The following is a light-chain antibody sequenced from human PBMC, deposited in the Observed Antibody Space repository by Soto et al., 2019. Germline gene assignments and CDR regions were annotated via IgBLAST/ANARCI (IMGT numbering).Light chain of an antibody. Sequence: QSVLTQPRSVSGSPGQSVTISCTGTSSDVAIYNYISWYQQHPGEAPKLMIHDASERPSGVPDRFSGSKSGNTASLTISGLQAEDEADYYCCSYAGSYTFARNVFGTGTKVTVL. CDR1: SSDVAIYNY. CDR2: DAS. CDR3: CSYAGSYTFARNV. J-gene: IGLJ1*01. V-gene: IGLV2-11*01.